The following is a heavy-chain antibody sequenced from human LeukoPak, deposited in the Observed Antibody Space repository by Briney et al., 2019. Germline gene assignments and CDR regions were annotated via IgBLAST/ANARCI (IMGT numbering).Heavy chain of an antibody. V-gene: IGHV1-46*01. Sequence: ASVKVSCKASGYTFTSYYMHWVRQAPGQGLEWMGIINPSGGSTSYAQKFQGRVTMTRDTSTSTVYMELSSLRSEDTAVYYCAARAYRGGDCPRHFDYWGQGTLVTVSS. CDR3: AARAYRGGDCPRHFDY. J-gene: IGHJ4*02. D-gene: IGHD2-21*02. CDR2: INPSGGST. CDR1: GYTFTSYY.